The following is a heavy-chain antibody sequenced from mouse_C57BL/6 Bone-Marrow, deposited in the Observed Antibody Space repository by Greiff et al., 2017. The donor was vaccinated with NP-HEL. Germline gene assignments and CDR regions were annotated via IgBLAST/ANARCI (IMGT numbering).Heavy chain of an antibody. Sequence: VHLVESGAELARPGASVKLSCKASGYTFTSYGISWVKQRTGQGLEWIGEIYPRSGNTYYNEKFKGKATLTADKSSSTAYMELRSLTSEDSAVYFCARGDWDGAYWGQGTLVTVSA. CDR1: GYTFTSYG. CDR3: ARGDWDGAY. V-gene: IGHV1-81*01. CDR2: IYPRSGNT. D-gene: IGHD4-1*01. J-gene: IGHJ3*01.